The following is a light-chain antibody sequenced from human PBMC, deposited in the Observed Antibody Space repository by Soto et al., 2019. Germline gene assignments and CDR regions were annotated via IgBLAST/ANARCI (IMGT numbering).Light chain of an antibody. CDR2: AAS. V-gene: IGKV1-39*01. J-gene: IGKJ4*01. Sequence: DIQMTQSPSPLSASVGDRVTITCRASQSISSYLNWYQQKPGKAPKLLIYAASSLQSGVPSRFXGSGSGTDFTLTISSLQPEDFATYYCQQSYSTPLLTFGGGTKVEIK. CDR1: QSISSY. CDR3: QQSYSTPLLT.